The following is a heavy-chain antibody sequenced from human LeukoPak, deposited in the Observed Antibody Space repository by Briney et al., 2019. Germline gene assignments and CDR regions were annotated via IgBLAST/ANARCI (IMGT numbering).Heavy chain of an antibody. CDR1: GFTFSNYW. CDR2: INQDGSKE. CDR3: VRDGGVSGYDLLDY. Sequence: GGSLRLSCTASGFTFSNYWMTWVRQAPGKGLEWVAQINQDGSKEYYIDSVKARFSISRDNARNSLSLQMNSLRAEDTAVYYCVRDGGVSGYDLLDYWGQGTLVTVSS. D-gene: IGHD5-12*01. V-gene: IGHV3-7*01. J-gene: IGHJ4*02.